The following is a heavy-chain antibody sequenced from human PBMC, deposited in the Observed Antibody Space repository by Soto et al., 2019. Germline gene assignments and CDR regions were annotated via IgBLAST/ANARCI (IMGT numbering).Heavy chain of an antibody. D-gene: IGHD2-15*01. CDR3: ASEYCICGSCPIYYGMDV. Sequence: ASVKVSCKASGYTFTSYDINWVRQATGEGFEYLGWMNPNSGNTGYVKKFQGRVTMTRDTSMSTAYMELSSLRSEDTAVYYCASEYCICGSCPIYYGMDVCCQGTMLTVFS. J-gene: IGHJ6*02. CDR1: GYTFTSYD. V-gene: IGHV1-8*01. CDR2: MNPNSGNT.